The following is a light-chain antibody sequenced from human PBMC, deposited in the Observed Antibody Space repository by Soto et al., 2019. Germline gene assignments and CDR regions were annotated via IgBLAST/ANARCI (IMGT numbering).Light chain of an antibody. CDR3: QQYYSTPRT. J-gene: IGKJ1*01. CDR2: WAS. V-gene: IGKV4-1*01. CDR1: QTVLYSSNNKNH. Sequence: DIVMTQSPDCLSVSLGERATINCKSSQTVLYSSNNKNHLAWYQQRPGQPPKLLFSWASTRESGVPDRFSASGAGTDFPLSIGSLQAEDVAVYYCQQYYSTPRTFGQGTKVDIK.